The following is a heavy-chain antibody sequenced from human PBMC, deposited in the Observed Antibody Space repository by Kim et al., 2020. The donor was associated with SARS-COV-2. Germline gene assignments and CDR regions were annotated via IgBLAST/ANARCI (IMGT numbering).Heavy chain of an antibody. CDR3: ARVNYDSSGADAFDI. V-gene: IGHV4-30-4*01. J-gene: IGHJ3*02. Sequence: SETLSLTCTVSGGSISSGDYYWSWIRQPPGKGLEWIGYIYYSGSTYYNPSLKSRVTISVDTSKNQFSLKLSSVTAADTAVYYCARVNYDSSGADAFDIWGQGTMVTVSS. CDR2: IYYSGST. CDR1: GGSISSGDYY. D-gene: IGHD3-22*01.